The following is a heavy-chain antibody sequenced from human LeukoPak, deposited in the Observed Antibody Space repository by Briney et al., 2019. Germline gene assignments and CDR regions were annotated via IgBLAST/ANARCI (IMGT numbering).Heavy chain of an antibody. CDR3: AGAPNPTFFDF. CDR1: GGSVSNDSYY. Sequence: SETLCLTCTVSGGSVSNDSYYRSWIRQPPGKGLEWIGHISYSGTTNYNPSLKSRVIISIDISQNQFSLKLSSVTAADTAVYYCAGAPNPTFFDFWGQGPLATVSS. CDR2: ISYSGTT. V-gene: IGHV4-61*01. J-gene: IGHJ4*02.